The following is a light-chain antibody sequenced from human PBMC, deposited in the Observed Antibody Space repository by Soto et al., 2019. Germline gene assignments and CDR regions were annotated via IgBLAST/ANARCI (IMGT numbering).Light chain of an antibody. V-gene: IGLV2-23*01. CDR3: CSYAGFSTLV. Sequence: QSVLTQPASVSGSPGQSITISCTGTRGDVGSYDLVSWYQQHPGKAPRLMIYEGSQRPSGVSNRFSASKSGNTASLTISGLQAQDEAEYYCCSYAGFSTLVFGGGTKLTVL. CDR2: EGS. J-gene: IGLJ2*01. CDR1: RGDVGSYDL.